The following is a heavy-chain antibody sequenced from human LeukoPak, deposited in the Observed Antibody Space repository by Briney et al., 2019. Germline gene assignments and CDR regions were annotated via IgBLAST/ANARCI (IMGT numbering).Heavy chain of an antibody. D-gene: IGHD3-16*01. CDR1: GFTFDDYA. V-gene: IGHV3-9*01. J-gene: IGHJ4*02. CDR2: ISWNSGSI. Sequence: GRSLRLSCAASGFTFDDYAMHWVRQAPGKGLEWVSGISWNSGSIGYADSVKGRFTISRDNAKNSLYLQMNSLRAEDTALYYFAKGGGMGGQGTLVTVSS. CDR3: AKGGGM.